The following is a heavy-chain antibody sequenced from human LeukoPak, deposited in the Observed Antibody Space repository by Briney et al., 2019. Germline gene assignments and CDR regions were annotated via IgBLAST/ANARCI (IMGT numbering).Heavy chain of an antibody. CDR1: GFSFSSYA. Sequence: GGSLRLSCAASGFSFSSYAMSWVRQAPGKGLEWVSAISGSGGGTYYADSVKGRFTISRDNSKNTVYLQMNSLRADDTAVYYCAKESGDSSGYYSDYWGQEMLVTVS. CDR2: ISGSGGGT. V-gene: IGHV3-23*01. J-gene: IGHJ4*02. CDR3: AKESGDSSGYYSDY. D-gene: IGHD3-22*01.